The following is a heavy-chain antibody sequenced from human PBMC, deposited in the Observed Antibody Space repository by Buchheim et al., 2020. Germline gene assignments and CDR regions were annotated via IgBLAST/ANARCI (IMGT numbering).Heavy chain of an antibody. V-gene: IGHV3-48*04. D-gene: IGHD2-2*02. CDR1: GFTFSSYS. CDR2: ISSSSSTI. J-gene: IGHJ5*02. Sequence: EVQLVESGGGLVQPGGPLRLSCAASGFTFSSYSMNWVRQAPGKGLEWVSYISSSSSTIYYADSVKGRFTISRDNAKNSMYLQMNSLRAEDTAVYYCARDLIPAAISWFDPWGQGTL. CDR3: ARDLIPAAISWFDP.